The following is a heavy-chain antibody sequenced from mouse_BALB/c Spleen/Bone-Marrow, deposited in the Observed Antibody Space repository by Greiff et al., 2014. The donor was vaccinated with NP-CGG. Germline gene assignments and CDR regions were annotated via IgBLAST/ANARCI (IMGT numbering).Heavy chain of an antibody. D-gene: IGHD2-2*01. CDR2: IWSDGST. V-gene: IGHV2-6-2*01. Sequence: LVDSXPDLVAPSQSLSITCTVSGFSLNSYGVHWVRQPPGKGLEWLGVIWSDGSTTYNSALKSRLSISKDNSKSQLFLKMNSLQTDDTAMYYCARHERGYPYAMNYWGQGTSVTVSS. J-gene: IGHJ4*01. CDR3: ARHERGYPYAMNY. CDR1: GFSLNSYG.